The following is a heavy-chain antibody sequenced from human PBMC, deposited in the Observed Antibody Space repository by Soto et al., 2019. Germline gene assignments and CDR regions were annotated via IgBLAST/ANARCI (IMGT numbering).Heavy chain of an antibody. CDR2: ISYDGSNK. CDR3: AKSPSYPLPFDY. J-gene: IGHJ4*02. CDR1: GCTFGGYG. V-gene: IGHV3-30*18. D-gene: IGHD1-26*01. Sequence: LRHSCTASGCTFGGYGMHRVRQAPGKGLEWVAVISYDGSNKYYADSVKGRFTISRDNSKNTLYLQMNSLRAEDTAVYYCAKSPSYPLPFDYWGQGTLVTSPQ.